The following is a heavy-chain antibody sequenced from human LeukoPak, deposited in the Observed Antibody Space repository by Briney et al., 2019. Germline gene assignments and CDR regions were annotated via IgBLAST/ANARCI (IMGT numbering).Heavy chain of an antibody. CDR3: AKGKHYDILGYFDY. V-gene: IGHV3-23*01. CDR2: ISGSGDLG. J-gene: IGHJ4*02. Sequence: GGSLRLSCAASGFTFSSYSMTWVRQAPGKGLEWVSIISGSGDLGYYADSVKGRFTISRDNSKNTLYLQMNSLRAEDAAVYYCAKGKHYDILGYFDYWGQGTLVTVSS. D-gene: IGHD3-9*01. CDR1: GFTFSSYS.